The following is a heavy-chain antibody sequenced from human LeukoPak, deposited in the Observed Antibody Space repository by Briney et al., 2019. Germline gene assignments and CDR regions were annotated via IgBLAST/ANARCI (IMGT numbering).Heavy chain of an antibody. CDR2: MNPNSGNT. Sequence: ASVKVSCKASGYTFTSYDINWVRQATGQGLEWMGWMNPNSGNTGYAQKFQGRVTFTRNTSISTAYMELSSLRSEDTAVYYCARVAGGSGWYQVEYFDYWGQGTLVTVSS. CDR1: GYTFTSYD. D-gene: IGHD6-19*01. CDR3: ARVAGGSGWYQVEYFDY. V-gene: IGHV1-8*03. J-gene: IGHJ4*02.